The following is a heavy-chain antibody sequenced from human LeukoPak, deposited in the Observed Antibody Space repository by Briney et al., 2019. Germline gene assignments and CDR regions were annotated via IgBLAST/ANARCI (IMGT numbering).Heavy chain of an antibody. D-gene: IGHD3-22*01. CDR3: AKDSYYDSIGYYSVFDY. Sequence: GRSLRLSCAASGFTFSSYGMHWVRQAPGKGLEWVAVISYDGSNKYYADSVKGRFTISRDNSKNTLYLQMNSLRAEDTAVYYCAKDSYYDSIGYYSVFDYWSQGTLVTVSS. V-gene: IGHV3-30*18. CDR1: GFTFSSYG. J-gene: IGHJ4*02. CDR2: ISYDGSNK.